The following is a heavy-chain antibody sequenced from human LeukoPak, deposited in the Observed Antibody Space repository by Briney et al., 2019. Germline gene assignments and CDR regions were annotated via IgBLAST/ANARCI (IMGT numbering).Heavy chain of an antibody. J-gene: IGHJ1*01. Sequence: GGSLRLSCAASGFTFSSYAMSWVRQAPGKGLEWVSAISGSGGSTYYADSVKGRFTISRDNSKNSLYLQMNSLTAEDTAFYFCARDRMSRAPTYFHHWGQGTLVTVSA. V-gene: IGHV3-23*01. D-gene: IGHD2-15*01. CDR2: ISGSGGST. CDR3: ARDRMSRAPTYFHH. CDR1: GFTFSSYA.